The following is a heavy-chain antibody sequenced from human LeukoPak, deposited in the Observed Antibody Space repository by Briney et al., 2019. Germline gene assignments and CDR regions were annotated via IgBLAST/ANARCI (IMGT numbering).Heavy chain of an antibody. CDR1: GYSITNGYY. CDR3: AVSFGGYDAGFY. Sequence: SSETLSLTCDVSGYSITNGYYWGWIRQPPGKGLQWIGSIHHSGATSYNPSLKTRVTTSVDTSKNQFSLRLSSVTAEDTAAYFCAVSFGGYDAGFYWGQGTLVTVSS. V-gene: IGHV4-38-2*01. D-gene: IGHD3-3*01. J-gene: IGHJ4*02. CDR2: IHHSGAT.